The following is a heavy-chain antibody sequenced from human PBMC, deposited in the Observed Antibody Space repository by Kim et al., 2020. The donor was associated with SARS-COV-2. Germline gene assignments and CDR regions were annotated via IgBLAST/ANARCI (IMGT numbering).Heavy chain of an antibody. Sequence: SETLSLTCTVSGGSISSSSYYWGWIRQPPGKGLEWIGSIYYSGSTYYNPSLKSRVTISVDTSKNQFSLKLSSVTAADTAVYYCARVAAAVPSLDYWGQGTLVTVSS. D-gene: IGHD6-13*01. CDR2: IYYSGST. V-gene: IGHV4-39*01. J-gene: IGHJ4*02. CDR3: ARVAAAVPSLDY. CDR1: GGSISSSSYY.